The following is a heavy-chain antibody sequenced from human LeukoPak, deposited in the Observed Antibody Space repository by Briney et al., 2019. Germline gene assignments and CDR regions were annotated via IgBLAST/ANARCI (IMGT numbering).Heavy chain of an antibody. V-gene: IGHV1-69*13. Sequence: ASVKVSCKASGGTFIRFTISWVRQAPGQGFEWMGGITTIFGTANFAQKFQGRVSITADESTSTAFMELSSLRSEDTAVYYCAREWGLESSGYYYAYWGQGTLVTVSS. CDR1: GGTFIRFT. CDR3: AREWGLESSGYYYAY. J-gene: IGHJ4*02. CDR2: ITTIFGTA. D-gene: IGHD3-22*01.